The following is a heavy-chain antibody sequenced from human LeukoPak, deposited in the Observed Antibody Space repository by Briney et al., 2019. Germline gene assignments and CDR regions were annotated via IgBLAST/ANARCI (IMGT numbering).Heavy chain of an antibody. D-gene: IGHD2-21*01. CDR2: IYHSGST. Sequence: PSETLSLTCTVSGYSISSGYYWGWIRQPPGKGLEWIGSIYHSGSTYYNPSLKSRVTISVDTSKNQFSLKLSSVTAADTAVYYCARRVGVALDYWGQGTLVTVSS. J-gene: IGHJ4*02. CDR3: ARRVGVALDY. V-gene: IGHV4-38-2*02. CDR1: GYSISSGYY.